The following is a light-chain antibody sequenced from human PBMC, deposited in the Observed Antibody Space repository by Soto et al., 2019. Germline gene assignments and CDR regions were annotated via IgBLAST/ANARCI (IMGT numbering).Light chain of an antibody. Sequence: DIVLTQSPGTLSLSPGERATPSCRASQSVNSNLAWYQKKPGQAPRLLIYDASNRATGIPARFSGSGSGTDFTLTISSLEPEDFAVYYCQQRSNWPLTFGGGTKVDIK. J-gene: IGKJ4*01. V-gene: IGKV3-11*01. CDR2: DAS. CDR3: QQRSNWPLT. CDR1: QSVNSN.